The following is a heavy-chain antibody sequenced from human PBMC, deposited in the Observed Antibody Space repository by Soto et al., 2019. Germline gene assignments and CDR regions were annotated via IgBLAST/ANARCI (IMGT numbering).Heavy chain of an antibody. Sequence: QITLKEAGATLVKTTETLTLTCTLSGFSFTTTRMGVGWTRQPPGKALEWLAIIYWDGESLYNHLLSRRLTLTADTSKNQVVLTMTNMDPKDTATSYCAHRDSTGTTTYFASWGQGIPVTVAS. J-gene: IGHJ4*02. V-gene: IGHV2-5*02. CDR3: AHRDSTGTTTYFAS. CDR2: IYWDGES. CDR1: GFSFTTTRMG. D-gene: IGHD1-1*01.